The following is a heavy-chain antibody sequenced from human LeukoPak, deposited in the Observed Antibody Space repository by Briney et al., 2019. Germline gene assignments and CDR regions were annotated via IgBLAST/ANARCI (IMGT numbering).Heavy chain of an antibody. V-gene: IGHV4-30-4*08. CDR2: IYYSGST. Sequence: SQTLSLTCTVSGGSISSGDYYWSWIRQPPGKGLEWIGYIYYSGSTYYNPSLKSRVTTSVDTSKNQFALKLSSVTAADTAVYYCARYDIAAAYFDYWGQGTLVTVSS. CDR1: GGSISSGDYY. D-gene: IGHD6-13*01. CDR3: ARYDIAAAYFDY. J-gene: IGHJ4*02.